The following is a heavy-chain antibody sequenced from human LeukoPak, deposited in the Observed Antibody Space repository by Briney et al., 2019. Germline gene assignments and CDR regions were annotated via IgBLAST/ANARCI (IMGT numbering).Heavy chain of an antibody. CDR3: ARFGHDILTGYATTATNRYAFDI. J-gene: IGHJ3*02. Sequence: SGTLSLTCAVSGGSISSSNWWSWVRQPPGKGLEWIGEIYHSGSTNYNPSLKSRVTMSVDKSKNQFSLKLSSVTAADTAVYYCARFGHDILTGYATTATNRYAFDIWGQGTMVTVSS. CDR2: IYHSGST. D-gene: IGHD3-9*01. V-gene: IGHV4-4*02. CDR1: GGSISSSNW.